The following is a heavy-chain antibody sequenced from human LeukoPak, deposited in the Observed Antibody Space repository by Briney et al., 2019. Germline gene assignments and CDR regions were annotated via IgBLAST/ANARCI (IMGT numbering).Heavy chain of an antibody. D-gene: IGHD5-24*01. CDR2: IKEDGSET. J-gene: IGHJ4*02. Sequence: GGSLRLSCAASRFSISKHWMSWVRQVPGKGLECLANIKEDGSETYYADSVKGRFTISRDNPKNLLFLQINSLRVEDTAVYYCARETPRRGETRDGYRWGQGTVVTVSS. CDR1: RFSISKHW. CDR3: ARETPRRGETRDGYR. V-gene: IGHV3-7*01.